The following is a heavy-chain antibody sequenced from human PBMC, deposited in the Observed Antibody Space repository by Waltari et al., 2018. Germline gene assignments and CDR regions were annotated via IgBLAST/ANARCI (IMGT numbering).Heavy chain of an antibody. CDR2: ISSGSGLI. CDR3: VRARWYDV. D-gene: IGHD2-15*01. CDR1: GFTFNTYY. Sequence: EVQLVESGGGLVQHGGSLRLSCAASGFTFNTYYMNWVRQGPGKGLEWVSYISSGSGLIDYADSVKGRFTISRDNAKNSLYLQMNSLRDEDTAVYYCVRARWYDVWGQGTTVTVSS. J-gene: IGHJ6*02. V-gene: IGHV3-48*02.